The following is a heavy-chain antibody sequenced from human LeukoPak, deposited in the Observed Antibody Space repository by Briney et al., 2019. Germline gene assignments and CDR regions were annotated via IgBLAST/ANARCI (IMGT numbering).Heavy chain of an antibody. V-gene: IGHV3-48*04. D-gene: IGHD1-1*01. Sequence: GGSLRLSCATSGFTFSSYTMNWVRQAPGKGLEWISSILSDSGTTIHYADSVKGRFTISRDNAKNSLYLQMNSLRVEDTAVYFCARDLGTQEYFDYWGQGSRVSVSS. CDR1: GFTFSSYT. CDR3: ARDLGTQEYFDY. CDR2: ILSDSGTTI. J-gene: IGHJ4*02.